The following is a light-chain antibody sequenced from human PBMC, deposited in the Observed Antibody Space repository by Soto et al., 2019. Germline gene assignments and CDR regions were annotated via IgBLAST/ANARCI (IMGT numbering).Light chain of an antibody. Sequence: EIVLTQSPATLSLSPGERATLSCRASQSVSSYLAWYQQKPGQAPRLLIYDASNRATGIPARFSGSGSGTAFTLTISSLEPEDFAVYYCQRSNWPYTFGQGTKLEIK. CDR2: DAS. J-gene: IGKJ2*01. CDR3: QRSNWPYT. V-gene: IGKV3-11*01. CDR1: QSVSSY.